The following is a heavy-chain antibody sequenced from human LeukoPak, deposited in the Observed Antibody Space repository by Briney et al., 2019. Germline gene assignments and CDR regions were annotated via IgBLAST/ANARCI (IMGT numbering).Heavy chain of an antibody. Sequence: GRSLRLSCAASGFTFDDYAMHWVRHAPGKGLEWVSGISLNSGSIGYAASVKGRFTISRDNAKNSLYLQMNSLRAEDTALYYCAKSSSSGMGAYYYCMDVWGKGTPVTISS. D-gene: IGHD3-10*01. J-gene: IGHJ6*03. V-gene: IGHV3-9*01. CDR2: ISLNSGSI. CDR1: GFTFDDYA. CDR3: AKSSSSGMGAYYYCMDV.